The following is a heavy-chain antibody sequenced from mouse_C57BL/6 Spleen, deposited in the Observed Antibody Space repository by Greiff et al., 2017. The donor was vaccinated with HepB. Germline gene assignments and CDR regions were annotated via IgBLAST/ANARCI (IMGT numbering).Heavy chain of an antibody. J-gene: IGHJ2*01. CDR2: INYDGSST. V-gene: IGHV5-16*01. Sequence: EVMLVESEGGLVQPGSSMKLSCKASGFTFSDYYMAWVRQVPEKGLEWVANINYDGSSTYYLDSLKSRFIISRDNAKNILYLQMSSLKSEDTATYYCARDLTWTGFDYWGQGTTLTVSS. CDR1: GFTFSDYY. D-gene: IGHD4-1*01. CDR3: ARDLTWTGFDY.